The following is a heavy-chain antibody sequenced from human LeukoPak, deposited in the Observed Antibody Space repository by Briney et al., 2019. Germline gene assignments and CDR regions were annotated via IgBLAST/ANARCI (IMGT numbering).Heavy chain of an antibody. CDR2: ISWDGGST. D-gene: IGHD3-10*01. V-gene: IGHV3-43D*03. CDR3: AKDFGSGSYYYFDY. CDR1: GFTFDDYA. Sequence: PGGSLRLSCAASGFTFDDYAMHWVRQAPGKGLEWVSLISWDGGSTYYADSVKGRFTISRDNSKNSLYLQMNSLRAEDTALYYRAKDFGSGSYYYFDYWGQGTLVTVSS. J-gene: IGHJ4*02.